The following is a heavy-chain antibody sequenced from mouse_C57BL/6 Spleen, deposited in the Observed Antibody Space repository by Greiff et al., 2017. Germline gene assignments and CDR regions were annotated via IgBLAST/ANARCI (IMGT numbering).Heavy chain of an antibody. Sequence: VQLVESGPGLVAPSQSLSITCTVSGFSFTSYAISWVRQPPGKGLEWLGVIWTGGGTNYNSALKSRLSISKDNSKSQVFLIMNSLQTDDTAKYYCARTNWGGRYFEVWGTGTTVTVSS. D-gene: IGHD4-1*01. CDR1: GFSFTSYA. J-gene: IGHJ1*03. CDR2: IWTGGGT. CDR3: ARTNWGGRYFEV. V-gene: IGHV2-9-1*01.